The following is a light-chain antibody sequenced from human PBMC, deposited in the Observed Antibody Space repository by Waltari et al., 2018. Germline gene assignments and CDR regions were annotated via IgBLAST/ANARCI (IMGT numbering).Light chain of an antibody. Sequence: DIQMTQSPFSLSASVGDRVTITCRASQSISSYLSWYQRKPGKAPKLLIYDTSTLQSGVPSRFSGSGSGTDFTLTISSLQPEDFATYWCQQSYSSFSFGGGTKVEIK. CDR1: QSISSY. V-gene: IGKV1-39*01. CDR3: QQSYSSFS. J-gene: IGKJ4*01. CDR2: DTS.